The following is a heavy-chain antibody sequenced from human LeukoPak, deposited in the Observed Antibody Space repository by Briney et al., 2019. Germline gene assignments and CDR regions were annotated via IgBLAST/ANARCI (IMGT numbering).Heavy chain of an antibody. J-gene: IGHJ4*02. CDR1: GFTFSSYS. D-gene: IGHD3-22*01. V-gene: IGHV3-21*01. CDR3: AKDFFRDYYDSSGYCPLDY. Sequence: PGGSLRLSCAASGFTFSSYSMNWVRQAPGKGLEWVSSISSSSSYIYYADSVKGRFTISRDNAKNTLYLQMNSLRAEDTAVYYCAKDFFRDYYDSSGYCPLDYWGQGTLVTVSS. CDR2: ISSSSSYI.